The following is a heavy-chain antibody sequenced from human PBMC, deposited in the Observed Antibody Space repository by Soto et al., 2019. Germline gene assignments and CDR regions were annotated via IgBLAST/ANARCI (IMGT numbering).Heavy chain of an antibody. CDR1: GGSISSGACY. CDR3: ESVYGSDGSCYCFDY. CDR2: IYYSGST. Sequence: PSETLSLTCTVSGGSISSGACYWSWIRQHPGRGLEWIGHIYYSGSTFYNSSLKSRVTISVDTSKNQFSLKLSSVSAAGTADYYYESVYGSDGSCYCFDYWGQGTLVTVSS. J-gene: IGHJ4*02. V-gene: IGHV4-31*03. D-gene: IGHD2-15*01.